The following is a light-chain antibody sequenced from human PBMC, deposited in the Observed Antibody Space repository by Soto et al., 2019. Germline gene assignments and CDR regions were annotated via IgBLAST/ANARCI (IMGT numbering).Light chain of an antibody. J-gene: IGKJ5*01. V-gene: IGKV1-5*03. CDR2: KAS. CDR3: QQAYSFPIT. CDR1: QTISSL. Sequence: DIQMTQSPSTLSGSVGERVTITCRASQTISSLLAWYQQKPGKAPKLLIYKASTLKSGVPSRFSGSGSGTEFTLTISSLQPDDFATYYCQQAYSFPITFGQGTRLETK.